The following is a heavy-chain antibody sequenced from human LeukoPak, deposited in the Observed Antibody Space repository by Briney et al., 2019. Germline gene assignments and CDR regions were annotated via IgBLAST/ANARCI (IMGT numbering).Heavy chain of an antibody. CDR2: IYYSGST. J-gene: IGHJ6*02. V-gene: IGHV4-30-4*03. CDR1: GGSISRGDTY. Sequence: SETLSLTCTVSGGSISRGDTYWGWTRQPPGKGLEWIGYIYYSGSTYYNPSLKSRVTISVDTSKNQFSLKLSSVTAADTAVYGMDVWGQGTTVTVSS. CDR3: DV.